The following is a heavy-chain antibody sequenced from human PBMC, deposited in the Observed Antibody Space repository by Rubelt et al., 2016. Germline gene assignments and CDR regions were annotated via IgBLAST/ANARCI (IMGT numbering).Heavy chain of an antibody. CDR1: GYTFTGYY. CDR2: INPNSGCT. D-gene: IGHD3-16*01. CDR3: AGGVSFDP. V-gene: IGHV1-2*02. J-gene: IGHJ5*02. Sequence: QVQLVQSGAEVKKPGASVKVSCKASGYTFTGYYMHWVRQAPGQGLEWMGWINPNSGCTNLAQKFQGRVTTTRDRSISTAYMGLSRLRSDDTAVYYCAGGVSFDPWGQGTLVTVSS.